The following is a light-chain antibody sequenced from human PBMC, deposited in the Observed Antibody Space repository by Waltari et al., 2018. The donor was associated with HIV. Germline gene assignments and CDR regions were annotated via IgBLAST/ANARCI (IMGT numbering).Light chain of an antibody. CDR2: KDN. CDR3: AVWDESLDGWL. CDR1: SSNIERNY. Sequence: QSELTQSPSASGTPGQRIPISCSGSSSNIERNYVYWYKQFPGETQKVLIYKDNERPSGVPDRISGSKSGTSASLLISGLRSDDEADYYCAVWDESLDGWLFGGGTKLTVL. J-gene: IGLJ3*02. V-gene: IGLV1-47*01.